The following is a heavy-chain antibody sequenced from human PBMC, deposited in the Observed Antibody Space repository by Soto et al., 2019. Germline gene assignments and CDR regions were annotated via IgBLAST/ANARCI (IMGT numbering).Heavy chain of an antibody. CDR1: GYTFTIHD. V-gene: IGHV1-8*01. J-gene: IGHJ4*02. Sequence: ASVKVSCKASGYTFTIHDINWVRQATGQGLEWMGWMNPNSGNTGYAQKFQGRVTMTRNTSTSTAYMELSSLRSEDTAVYYCERDTIMITFGGGIALGQFDCWGQGTLVTVSS. CDR2: MNPNSGNT. D-gene: IGHD3-16*01. CDR3: ERDTIMITFGGGIALGQFDC.